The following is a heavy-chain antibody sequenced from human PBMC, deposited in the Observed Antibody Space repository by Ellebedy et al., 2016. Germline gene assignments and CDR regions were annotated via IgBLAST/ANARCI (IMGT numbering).Heavy chain of an antibody. D-gene: IGHD6-6*01. CDR2: IGGRTPAM. J-gene: IGHJ4*02. CDR3: ARDREFSSSIFDY. Sequence: GGSLRLSCAASGFTFNTYSMHWVRQAPGKGLEWISYIGGRTPAMYYADSAKGRFTISRDNAKNSLYLQMNSLRDEDTAVYFCARDREFSSSIFDYWGQGTLVSVSS. CDR1: GFTFNTYS. V-gene: IGHV3-48*02.